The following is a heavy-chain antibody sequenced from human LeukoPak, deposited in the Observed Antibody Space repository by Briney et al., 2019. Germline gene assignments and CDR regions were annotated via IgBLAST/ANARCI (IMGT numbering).Heavy chain of an antibody. CDR1: GFTFSSYA. J-gene: IGHJ4*02. V-gene: IGHV3-30*04. Sequence: PGGSLRLSCAASGFTFSSYAMHWVRQAPGKGLEWVAVISYDGSNKYYPDSVKGRFTISRDNSKNTLYLQMNSLRVEDTAVYYCARDFMYSITCAGCWGQGTLVTVSS. CDR3: ARDFMYSITCAGC. D-gene: IGHD6-13*01. CDR2: ISYDGSNK.